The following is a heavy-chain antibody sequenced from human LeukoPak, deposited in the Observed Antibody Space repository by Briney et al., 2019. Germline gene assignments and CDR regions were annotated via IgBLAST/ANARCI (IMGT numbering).Heavy chain of an antibody. CDR3: ARGSAFFDY. J-gene: IGHJ4*02. CDR2: INHSGST. Sequence: SETLSLTCAVYGGSFSGYYRSWIRQPPGKGLEWIGEINHSGSTNYNPSLKSRVTISVDTSKNQFSLKLSSVTAADTAVYYCARGSAFFDYWGQGTLVTVSS. V-gene: IGHV4-34*01. CDR1: GGSFSGYY. D-gene: IGHD2-15*01.